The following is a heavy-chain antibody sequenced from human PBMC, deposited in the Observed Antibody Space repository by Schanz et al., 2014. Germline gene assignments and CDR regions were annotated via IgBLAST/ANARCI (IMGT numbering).Heavy chain of an antibody. V-gene: IGHV3-33*08. CDR2: IWHDGSGK. Sequence: VQLVESGGGLVKPGGSLRLSCAASGFTFNNYGMHWVRQAPGKGLGWVAVIWHDGSGKYYADSVKGRFTISRDNSKNTLYLQMSGLTPEDTAVYYCARGPIPIQGVPMDFWGQGTLVTVSS. CDR3: ARGPIPIQGVPMDF. D-gene: IGHD3-10*01. J-gene: IGHJ4*02. CDR1: GFTFNNYG.